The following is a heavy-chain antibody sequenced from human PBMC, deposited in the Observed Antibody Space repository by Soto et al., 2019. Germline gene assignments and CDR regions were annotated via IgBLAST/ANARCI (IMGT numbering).Heavy chain of an antibody. V-gene: IGHV1-69*13. D-gene: IGHD3-3*01. Sequence: SVKVSCKASGGTFSSYSISWVRQAPGQGLEWMGGIIPIFGTANYAQKFQGRVTITADESTSTAYMGLSSLRSEDTAVYYCARGRFLEWLPEDAFDSWGQGTMVTVSS. CDR3: ARGRFLEWLPEDAFDS. CDR2: IIPIFGTA. CDR1: GGTFSSYS. J-gene: IGHJ3*02.